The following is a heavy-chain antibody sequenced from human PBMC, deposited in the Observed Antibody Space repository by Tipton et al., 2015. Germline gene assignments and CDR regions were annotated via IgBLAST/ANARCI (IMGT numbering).Heavy chain of an antibody. D-gene: IGHD3-16*02. CDR3: ARGDYVWGSYREGLDY. CDR1: GYTFTSYA. Sequence: QVQLVQSGAEVKKPGASVKVSCKASGYTFTSYAMHWVRQAPGQRLEWMGWINAGNGNTKYSQIFQGRVTITRDTSASTAYMELSSLRGEDTAVYYCARGDYVWGSYREGLDYWGQGTLVTVSS. CDR2: INAGNGNT. V-gene: IGHV1-3*01. J-gene: IGHJ4*02.